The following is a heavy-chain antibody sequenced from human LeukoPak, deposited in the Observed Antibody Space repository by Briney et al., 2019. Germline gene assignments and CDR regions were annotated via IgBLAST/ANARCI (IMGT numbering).Heavy chain of an antibody. D-gene: IGHD3-22*01. CDR3: ARGQLYHDSTGYYY. V-gene: IGHV4-59*01. J-gene: IGHJ4*02. Sequence: GSLRLSCATSAFIFNNAWMSWIRQSPGKGLDWIGHVYYSGSTTYNPSLKSRVTISVDTSNNQFSLKLSSVTAADTAVYYCARGQLYHDSTGYYYWGQGALVTVSS. CDR2: VYYSGST. CDR1: AFIFNNAW.